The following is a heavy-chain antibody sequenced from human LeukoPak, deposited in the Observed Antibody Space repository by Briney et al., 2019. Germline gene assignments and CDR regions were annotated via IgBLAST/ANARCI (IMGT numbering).Heavy chain of an antibody. CDR2: IGRSGSTI. CDR3: AKSTVTNYFDN. Sequence: GGSLSLSCAASGFTFSSYEMNWVRQAPGKGLEWISYIGRSGSTINYADSVKGRFTISRDDAKYSLYLQMNSLRAEDTAVYYCAKSTVTNYFDNWGQGSLVTVSS. V-gene: IGHV3-48*03. CDR1: GFTFSSYE. D-gene: IGHD4-17*01. J-gene: IGHJ4*02.